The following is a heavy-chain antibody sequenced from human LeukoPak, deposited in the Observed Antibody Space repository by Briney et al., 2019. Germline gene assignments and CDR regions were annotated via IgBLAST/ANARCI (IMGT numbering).Heavy chain of an antibody. J-gene: IGHJ4*02. CDR2: INHSGST. CDR1: GVSFSGYY. D-gene: IGHD6-19*01. V-gene: IGHV4-34*01. CDR3: AREDSSGSRGDFDY. Sequence: PSETLSLTCAVYGVSFSGYYWSWIRQPPGKGLEWIGEINHSGSTNYNPSLKSRVTISVDTSKNQFSLKLSSVTAADTAVYYCAREDSSGSRGDFDYWGQGTLVTVSS.